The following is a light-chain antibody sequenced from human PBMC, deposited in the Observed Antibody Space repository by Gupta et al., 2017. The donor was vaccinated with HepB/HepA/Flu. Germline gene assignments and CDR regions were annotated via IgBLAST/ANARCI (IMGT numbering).Light chain of an antibody. CDR3: CSYAGSSSGI. CDR1: SSDVGAYNY. CDR2: DVT. V-gene: IGLV2-11*01. Sequence: QSALTQPRSVSGSPEQSVTITCTGTSSDVGAYNYVSWYQQHPGKAPKLMIYDVTRRPSGVPDRFSGSKSGNTASLTISGLQAEDEADYYCCSYAGSSSGIFGGGTKLTVL. J-gene: IGLJ2*01.